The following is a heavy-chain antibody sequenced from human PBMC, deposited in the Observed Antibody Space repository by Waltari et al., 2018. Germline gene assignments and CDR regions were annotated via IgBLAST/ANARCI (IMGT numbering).Heavy chain of an antibody. Sequence: EEPLLGSGWGLVHHGGGLSLSCAAYGFAVSCWGMTWVKQAPGRGLEWLANIKHDGRAKYYLDSVKGRFTISRDNAKNSLYLQMNSLRADDTAVYYCARTFRGSSWPFDYWGQGTLVTVSS. CDR1: GFAVSCWG. CDR2: IKHDGRAK. V-gene: IGHV3-7*01. J-gene: IGHJ4*02. CDR3: ARTFRGSSWPFDY. D-gene: IGHD6-13*01.